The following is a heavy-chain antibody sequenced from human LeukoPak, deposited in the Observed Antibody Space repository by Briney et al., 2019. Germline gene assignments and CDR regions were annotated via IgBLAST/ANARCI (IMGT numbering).Heavy chain of an antibody. V-gene: IGHV1-2*02. J-gene: IGHJ6*03. CDR1: GYTFTSYG. CDR3: ARDPSHYYYTDV. Sequence: GASVKVSCKASGYTFTSYGISWVRQPPGQGREWMGWINPKNGGTKLAQRFQGRVILTRDTSINTAYMELSSLTSDDTAIYFCARDPSHYYYTDVWGKGTTVTVSS. CDR2: INPKNGGT.